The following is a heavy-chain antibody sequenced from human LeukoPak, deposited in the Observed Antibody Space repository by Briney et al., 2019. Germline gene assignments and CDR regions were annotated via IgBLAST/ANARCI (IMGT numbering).Heavy chain of an antibody. J-gene: IGHJ4*02. CDR1: GFTFSTYW. D-gene: IGHD6-13*01. Sequence: GGSLRLSCAASGFTFSTYWMSWVRQAPGKGLEWVADIKQDGSEKYYVDSVKGRFTISRDNAKNSLYLQMNSLRAEDTAMYYCARDSAGNDYWGQGTLVTVSS. V-gene: IGHV3-7*01. CDR3: ARDSAGNDY. CDR2: IKQDGSEK.